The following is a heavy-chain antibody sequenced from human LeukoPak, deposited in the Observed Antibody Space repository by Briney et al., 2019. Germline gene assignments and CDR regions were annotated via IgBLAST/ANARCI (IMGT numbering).Heavy chain of an antibody. D-gene: IGHD3-22*01. CDR1: GYTFSIAW. J-gene: IGHJ4*02. CDR2: IRSKTDGGTT. Sequence: GGSLRLSCAASGYTFSIAWESGAPRARGKGGVWVGRIRSKTDGGTTDYAAPVKGRFTISRDDSKNTLYLQMNSLKTEDTAVYYCTTDTLYDSSGYFDYWGQGTLVTVSS. CDR3: TTDTLYDSSGYFDY. V-gene: IGHV3-15*01.